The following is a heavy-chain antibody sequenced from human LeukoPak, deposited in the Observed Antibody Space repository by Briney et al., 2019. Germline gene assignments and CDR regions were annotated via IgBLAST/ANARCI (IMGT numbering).Heavy chain of an antibody. Sequence: SETLSLTCTVSGGSISGSTFYWAWIRQPPGKGLEWIGSIYYSGSTYYNPSLKSRVTISVDTSKNQFSLKLSSVTAADTAVYYCARGNYDYVWGGIDYWGQGTLVTVSS. D-gene: IGHD3-16*01. CDR1: GGSISGSTFY. V-gene: IGHV4-39*01. J-gene: IGHJ4*02. CDR2: IYYSGST. CDR3: ARGNYDYVWGGIDY.